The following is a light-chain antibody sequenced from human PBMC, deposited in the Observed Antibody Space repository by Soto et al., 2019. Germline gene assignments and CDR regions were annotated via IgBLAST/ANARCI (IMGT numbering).Light chain of an antibody. J-gene: IGKJ4*01. CDR1: QSVFYSSNNKNY. CDR3: QQYYSLPLT. V-gene: IGKV4-1*01. CDR2: WAS. Sequence: DIVMTQSPEPLAVSLGERATINCKSSQSVFYSSNNKNYLTWYQQKPGQPPKLLIYWASTRESGVPDRFSGSGSETDFPLTISSLQAEDVAVYYCQQYYSLPLTFGGGTKVEIK.